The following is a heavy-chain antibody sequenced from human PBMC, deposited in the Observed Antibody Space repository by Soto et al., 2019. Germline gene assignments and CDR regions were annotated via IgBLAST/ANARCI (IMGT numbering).Heavy chain of an antibody. D-gene: IGHD6-19*01. CDR3: AKDRDSSGWLGFDY. CDR2: ISWNSGSI. CDR1: GFTFDDYA. V-gene: IGHV3-9*01. Sequence: PEGSLRLSCAASGFTFDDYAMHWVQQAPGKGLEWVSGISWNSGSIGYADSVKGRFTISRDNAKNSLYLQMNSLRVEDTALYYCAKDRDSSGWLGFDYWGQGTLVTVSS. J-gene: IGHJ4*02.